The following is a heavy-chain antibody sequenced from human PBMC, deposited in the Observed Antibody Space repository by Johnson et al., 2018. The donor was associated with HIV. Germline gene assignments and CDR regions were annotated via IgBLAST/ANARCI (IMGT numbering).Heavy chain of an antibody. Sequence: VQLVESGGGVVQPGTSLRLSCAPSGFTFDDYAMHWVRQAPGKGLEWVSLISWDGGSTYYADSVKGRFTISRDNSKNSLYLQMNSLRAEDMAVYYCARGGGSAVAFDIWGQGTMVTVSS. CDR2: ISWDGGST. J-gene: IGHJ3*02. CDR1: GFTFDDYA. D-gene: IGHD1-26*01. CDR3: ARGGGSAVAFDI. V-gene: IGHV3-43D*03.